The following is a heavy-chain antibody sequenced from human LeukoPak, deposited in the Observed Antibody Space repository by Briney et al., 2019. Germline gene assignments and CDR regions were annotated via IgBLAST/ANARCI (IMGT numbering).Heavy chain of an antibody. J-gene: IGHJ4*02. D-gene: IGHD4-11*01. CDR1: GFTFSSYA. CDR2: IKQDGSEK. CDR3: ARGYGNYGY. V-gene: IGHV3-7*01. Sequence: GASLRLSCAASGFTFSSYAMSWVRQAPGKGLEWVANIKQDGSEKYYVDSVKGRFTISRDNAKNSLYLQMNSLRAEDTAVYYCARGYGNYGYWGQGTLVTVSS.